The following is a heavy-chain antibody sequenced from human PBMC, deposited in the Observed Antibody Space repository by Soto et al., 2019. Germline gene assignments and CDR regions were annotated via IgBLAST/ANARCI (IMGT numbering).Heavy chain of an antibody. CDR2: IYYSGST. Sequence: QVQLQESGPGLVKPSQTLSLTCTVSGGSISSGGYYWSWVRQHPGKGLDLIGYIYYSGSTYYNPYLKSRVIISLDTSKNQSSLKLSSVTAAYTAVYYCARVWGYGGNSRFDYWGQGTLVIDSS. D-gene: IGHD4-17*01. CDR3: ARVWGYGGNSRFDY. J-gene: IGHJ4*02. CDR1: GGSISSGGYY. V-gene: IGHV4-31*03.